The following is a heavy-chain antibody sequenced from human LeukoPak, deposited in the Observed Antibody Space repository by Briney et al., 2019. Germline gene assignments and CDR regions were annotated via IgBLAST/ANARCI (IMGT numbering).Heavy chain of an antibody. V-gene: IGHV3-23*01. Sequence: GGSLRLSCAASGFTFSSYAMSWVRQAPGKGLEWVSAISGSGGSTYYADSVKGRFTISRDNSKNTLYLQMNSLRAEDAAVYYCASTYSSGWEPWYFDLWGRGTLVTVSS. D-gene: IGHD6-19*01. CDR1: GFTFSSYA. J-gene: IGHJ2*01. CDR3: ASTYSSGWEPWYFDL. CDR2: ISGSGGST.